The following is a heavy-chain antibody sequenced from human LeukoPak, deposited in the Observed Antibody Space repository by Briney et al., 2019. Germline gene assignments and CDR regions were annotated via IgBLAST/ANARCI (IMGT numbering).Heavy chain of an antibody. Sequence: GASVKVSCKASGYTFTGYYMHWVRQAPGQGLEWMGWINPNSGDTNYAQQFQGRVTMTTDTSIRTAYVEVSRLRSDDTAVYYCSRAGDGYINAYWGQGTLVTVSS. V-gene: IGHV1-2*02. CDR2: INPNSGDT. CDR1: GYTFTGYY. CDR3: SRAGDGYINAY. D-gene: IGHD5-24*01. J-gene: IGHJ4*02.